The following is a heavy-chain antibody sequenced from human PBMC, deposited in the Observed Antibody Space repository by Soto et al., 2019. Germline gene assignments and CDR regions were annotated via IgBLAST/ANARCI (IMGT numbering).Heavy chain of an antibody. CDR3: ARDQRYYYDSSGYYSDY. Sequence: PGGSLRLSCAASGFTFSSYSMNWVRQAPGKGLEWVSSISSSSSYIYYADSVKGRFTISRDNAKNSLYLQMNSLRAEDTAVYYCARDQRYYYDSSGYYSDYWGQGTLVTVSS. CDR2: ISSSSSYI. J-gene: IGHJ4*02. CDR1: GFTFSSYS. V-gene: IGHV3-21*01. D-gene: IGHD3-22*01.